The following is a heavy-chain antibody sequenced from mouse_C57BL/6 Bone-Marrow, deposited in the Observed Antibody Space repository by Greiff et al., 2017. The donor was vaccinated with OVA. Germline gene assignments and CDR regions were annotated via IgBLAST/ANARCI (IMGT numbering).Heavy chain of an antibody. Sequence: QVQLQQSGAELARPGASVKLSCKASGYTFTSYWMHWVKQRPGQGLEWIGNINPSNGGTNYNEKFKSKATLTVDKSSSTAYMQLSSLTSEDSAVYYCARIGRGNYGYWGQGTTLTVSS. V-gene: IGHV1-53*01. J-gene: IGHJ2*01. CDR2: INPSNGGT. D-gene: IGHD2-1*01. CDR3: ARIGRGNYGY. CDR1: GYTFTSYW.